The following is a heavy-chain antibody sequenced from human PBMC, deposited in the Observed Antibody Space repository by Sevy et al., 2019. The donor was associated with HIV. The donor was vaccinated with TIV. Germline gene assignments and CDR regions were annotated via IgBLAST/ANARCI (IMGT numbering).Heavy chain of an antibody. J-gene: IGHJ4*02. CDR1: GYTLTKLS. CDR3: ATTKDYYESSGDPFDY. Sequence: ASVKVSCKVSGYTLTKLSMHWVRQVRGKGLEWMGSFDPEDGKRIYAQKFQGRFTMTEDTSTDTGYLDLNSLRSEDSDVYFCATTKDYYESSGDPFDYWGQGTLVTVSS. D-gene: IGHD3-22*01. CDR2: FDPEDGKR. V-gene: IGHV1-24*01.